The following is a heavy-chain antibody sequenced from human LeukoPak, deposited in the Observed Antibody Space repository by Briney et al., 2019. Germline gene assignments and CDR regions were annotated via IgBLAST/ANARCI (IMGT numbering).Heavy chain of an antibody. CDR1: GFTFSSYG. V-gene: IGHV3-30*18. CDR3: AKEEGGATTGDY. CDR2: ISYDGSNK. D-gene: IGHD1-26*01. J-gene: IGHJ4*02. Sequence: GGSLRLSCAASGFTFSSYGMHWVRQAPGKGLEWVAVISYDGSNKYYADSVKGRFTISRDNSKNTLYLQMNSLRAEDTAVYYCAKEEGGATTGDYWGQGTLVTVSS.